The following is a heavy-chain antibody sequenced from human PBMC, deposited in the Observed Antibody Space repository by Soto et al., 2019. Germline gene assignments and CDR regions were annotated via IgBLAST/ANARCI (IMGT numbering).Heavy chain of an antibody. D-gene: IGHD4-17*01. CDR1: GDSFTSYW. CDR3: ARHGYGDYHDAFDI. J-gene: IGHJ3*02. Sequence: VASLRLSCKGSGDSFTSYWIGWVRQMPGKGLGWMGIIYPGDSDTRYSPSFQGQVAISADKSISTAYPQWSSLKASDTAMYYCARHGYGDYHDAFDIWGQGTMVTVSS. V-gene: IGHV5-51*01. CDR2: IYPGDSDT.